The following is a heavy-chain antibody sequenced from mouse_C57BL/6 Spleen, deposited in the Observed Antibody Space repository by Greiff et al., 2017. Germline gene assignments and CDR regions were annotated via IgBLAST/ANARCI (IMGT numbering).Heavy chain of an antibody. Sequence: LMKPGASVKISCKASGYSFTDYNMNWVKQSNGKSLEWIGVINPNYGTTSYNQKFKGKATLTVDQSSSTAYMQLNSLTSEDSAVYYCARSSTVVATPGFAYWGQGTLVTVSA. CDR2: INPNYGTT. CDR3: ARSSTVVATPGFAY. D-gene: IGHD1-1*01. J-gene: IGHJ3*01. V-gene: IGHV1-39*01. CDR1: GYSFTDYN.